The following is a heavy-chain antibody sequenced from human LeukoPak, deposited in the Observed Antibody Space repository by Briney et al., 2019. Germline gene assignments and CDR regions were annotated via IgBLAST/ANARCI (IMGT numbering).Heavy chain of an antibody. Sequence: ASVKVSCKASGYTFTSYAMHWVRQAPGQRLEWMGWINAGNGNTKYSQKFQGRVTITRDTSASTAYMELSSLRSEDAAVYYCARVLRYFDSAEYFQHWARAPWSPSPQ. J-gene: IGHJ1*01. D-gene: IGHD3-9*01. CDR2: INAGNGNT. CDR1: GYTFTSYA. CDR3: ARVLRYFDSAEYFQH. V-gene: IGHV1-3*01.